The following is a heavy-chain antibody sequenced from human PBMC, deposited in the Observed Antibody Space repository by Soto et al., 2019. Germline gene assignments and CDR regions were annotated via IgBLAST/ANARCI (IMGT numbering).Heavy chain of an antibody. CDR3: AKVGTTGTHYYYYYMDV. J-gene: IGHJ6*03. CDR2: ISGSGGST. V-gene: IGHV3-23*01. D-gene: IGHD1-1*01. Sequence: GGSLRLSCAASGFTFSSYAMSWVRQAPGKGLEWVSAISGSGGSTYYADSVKGRFTISRDNSKNTLYLQMNSLRAEYTAVYYCAKVGTTGTHYYYYYMDVWGKGTTVTVSS. CDR1: GFTFSSYA.